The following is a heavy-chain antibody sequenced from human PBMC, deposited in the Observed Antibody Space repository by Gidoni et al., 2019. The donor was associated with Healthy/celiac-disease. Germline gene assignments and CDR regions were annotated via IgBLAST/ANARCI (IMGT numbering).Heavy chain of an antibody. CDR3: ARDKSRIYGMDV. J-gene: IGHJ6*02. V-gene: IGHV3-7*01. Sequence: SYWMSWVRQAPGKGLEWVANIKQDGSEKYYVDSVKGRFTISRDNAKNSLYLQMNSLRAEDTAVYYCARDKSRIYGMDVWGQGTTVTVSS. CDR1: SYW. D-gene: IGHD3-10*01. CDR2: IKQDGSEK.